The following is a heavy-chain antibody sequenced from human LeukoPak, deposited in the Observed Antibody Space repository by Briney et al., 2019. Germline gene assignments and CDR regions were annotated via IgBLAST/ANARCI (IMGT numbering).Heavy chain of an antibody. J-gene: IGHJ6*02. CDR2: INPNSGGT. D-gene: IGHD1/OR15-1a*01. CDR3: ARDSEQPPYGMDV. V-gene: IGHV1-2*02. CDR1: GYTFTGYY. Sequence: ASVKVSCKASGYTFTGYYMHWVRQSPGQGLEWMGWINPNSGGTNYAQKFQGRVTMTRDTAISTDYMALSRLRSEDTGVYYCARDSEQPPYGMDVWGQGTTVTVSS.